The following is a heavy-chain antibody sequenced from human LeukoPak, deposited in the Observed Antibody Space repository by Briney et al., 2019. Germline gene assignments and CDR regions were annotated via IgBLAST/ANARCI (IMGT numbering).Heavy chain of an antibody. CDR2: TYYSGST. CDR1: VASINTVCYY. V-gene: IGHV4-61*01. Sequence: WETLSLTSDFSVASINTVCYYGTWIRQPPGKGLEWIGYTYYSGSTRYIFSRRSRLTIALASSKNQFSLRLTSVTAADTAVYYCARGRRYGFDFDSWGPGTLVIVSS. J-gene: IGHJ4*02. D-gene: IGHD5-18*01. CDR3: ARGRRYGFDFDS.